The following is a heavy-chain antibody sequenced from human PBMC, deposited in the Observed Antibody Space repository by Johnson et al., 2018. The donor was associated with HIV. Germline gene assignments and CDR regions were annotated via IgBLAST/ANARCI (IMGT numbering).Heavy chain of an antibody. Sequence: VQLVESGGGLVQPGGSLRLSCAASGFTFSSHDMHWVRQTTRKGLEWVSGIGTAGDTYYLGSVKGRFTISRENAKKSLYLQMNSLRAGDPAVYYCARGGNWGSASGSFDIWGQGTMVTVSS. CDR2: IGTAGDT. CDR1: GFTFSSHD. CDR3: ARGGNWGSASGSFDI. D-gene: IGHD7-27*01. J-gene: IGHJ3*02. V-gene: IGHV3-13*01.